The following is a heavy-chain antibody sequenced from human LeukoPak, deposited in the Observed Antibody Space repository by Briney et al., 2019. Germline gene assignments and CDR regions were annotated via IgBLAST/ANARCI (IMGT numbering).Heavy chain of an antibody. CDR2: ISSTGSV. D-gene: IGHD3-3*01. J-gene: IGHJ3*01. Sequence: PGGSLRLSCAGSGFTFSAHIMNWVRQAPGRPPERLSYISSTGSVYYAPSVQGRFAISRDNARDSLFLQMSGLRGEDTAVYYCARGFWSGPSGWGVAFDLWGQGTMVTVSS. CDR3: ARGFWSGPSGWGVAFDL. CDR1: GFTFSAHI. V-gene: IGHV3-69-1*01.